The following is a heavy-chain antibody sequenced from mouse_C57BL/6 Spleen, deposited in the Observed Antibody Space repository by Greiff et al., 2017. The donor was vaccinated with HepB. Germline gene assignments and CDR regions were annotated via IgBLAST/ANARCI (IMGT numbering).Heavy chain of an antibody. D-gene: IGHD1-1*01. CDR2: IDPETGGT. CDR1: GYTFTDYE. Sequence: QVQLKESGAELVRPGASVTLSCKASGYTFTDYEMHWVKQTPVHGLEWIGAIDPETGGTAYNQKFKGKAILTADKSSSTAYMELRSLTSEDSAVYYCTRITTVYYFDYWGQGTTLTVSS. J-gene: IGHJ2*01. CDR3: TRITTVYYFDY. V-gene: IGHV1-15*01.